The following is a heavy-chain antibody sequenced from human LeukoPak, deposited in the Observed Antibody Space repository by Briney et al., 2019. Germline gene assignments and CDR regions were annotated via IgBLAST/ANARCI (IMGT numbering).Heavy chain of an antibody. J-gene: IGHJ4*02. CDR3: ARRRAYYYGSGSYHDY. D-gene: IGHD3-10*01. Sequence: PSETLSLTCNVSGGSISSYYWSWIRQPPGKGLEWIGEINHSGSTNYNPSLKSRVTISVDTSKNQFSLKLSSVTAADTAVYYCARRRAYYYGSGSYHDYWGQGTLVTVSS. CDR1: GGSISSYY. V-gene: IGHV4-34*01. CDR2: INHSGST.